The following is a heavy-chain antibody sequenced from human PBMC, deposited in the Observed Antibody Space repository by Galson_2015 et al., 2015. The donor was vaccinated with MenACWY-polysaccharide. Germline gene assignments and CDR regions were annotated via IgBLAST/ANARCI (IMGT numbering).Heavy chain of an antibody. J-gene: IGHJ4*02. CDR2: FYSSGST. CDR3: ARRGSGWYSDY. Sequence: ETMSLTCPVSGASISSYYWRWLRPPPGKGLEWIAYFYSSGSTSYNPSLRGRVTISIDTSKNQFSLKLNSVTAADTAVYYCARRGSGWYSDYWGQGTLVTVSS. D-gene: IGHD6-19*01. CDR1: GASISSYY. V-gene: IGHV4-59*08.